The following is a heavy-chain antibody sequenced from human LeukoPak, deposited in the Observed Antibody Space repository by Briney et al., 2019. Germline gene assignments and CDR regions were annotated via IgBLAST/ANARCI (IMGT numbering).Heavy chain of an antibody. D-gene: IGHD6-13*01. CDR3: ARVASPGPFSGYSSSWRSFDD. CDR2: ISSSSSTI. J-gene: IGHJ4*02. CDR1: GFTFSSYS. Sequence: GGSLRLSCAASGFTFSSYSMNWVRQAPGKGLEWVSYISSSSSTIYYADSVKGRFTISRDNAKNSLYLQMNSLRAEDTAVYYCARVASPGPFSGYSSSWRSFDDWGQGTLVTVSS. V-gene: IGHV3-48*01.